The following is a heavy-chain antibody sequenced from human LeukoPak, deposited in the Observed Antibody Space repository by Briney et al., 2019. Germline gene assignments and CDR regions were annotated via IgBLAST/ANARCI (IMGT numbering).Heavy chain of an antibody. V-gene: IGHV1-2*02. Sequence: GASVKVSCKASGYTFTGYYMHWVRQAPGQGLEWMGWINPNSGGTNYAQKFQGRVTMTRDTSISTAYMELSRLRSDDKAVYYCARDIDRSSTSCLGVYYYYYYMDVWGKGTTVTVSS. J-gene: IGHJ6*03. CDR3: ARDIDRSSTSCLGVYYYYYYMDV. CDR1: GYTFTGYY. D-gene: IGHD2-2*01. CDR2: INPNSGGT.